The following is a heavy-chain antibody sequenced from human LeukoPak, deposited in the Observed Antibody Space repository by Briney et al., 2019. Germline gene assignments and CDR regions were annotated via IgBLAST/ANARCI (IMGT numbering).Heavy chain of an antibody. CDR2: ISYDGSNK. Sequence: GRSLRLSCAASGFTFSSYGMHWVRQAPGKGLEWVAVISYDGSNKYYADSVKDRFTISRDNSKNTLYLQMNSLRAEDTAVYYCATGDYWGQGTLVTVSS. CDR1: GFTFSSYG. V-gene: IGHV3-30*03. CDR3: ATGDY. J-gene: IGHJ4*02.